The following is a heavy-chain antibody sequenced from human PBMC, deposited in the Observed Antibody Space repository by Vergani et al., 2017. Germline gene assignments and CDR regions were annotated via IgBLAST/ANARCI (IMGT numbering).Heavy chain of an antibody. J-gene: IGHJ6*02. CDR3: AKLGPMVRGVINYYYAMDV. CDR1: GFTFSSYS. Sequence: EVQLVESGGGLVKPGGSLRLSCAASGFTFSSYSMNWVRQAPGKGLEWVSSISSSGSFIDYADSLKGRFTISRDNTKNSLYLQMNSLRAEDTAVYYCAKLGPMVRGVINYYYAMDVWGQGP. D-gene: IGHD3-10*01. V-gene: IGHV3-21*04. CDR2: ISSSGSFI.